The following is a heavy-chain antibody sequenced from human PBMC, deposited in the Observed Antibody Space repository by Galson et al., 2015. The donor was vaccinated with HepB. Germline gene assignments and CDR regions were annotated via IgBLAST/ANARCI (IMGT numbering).Heavy chain of an antibody. CDR2: ISTKRGNT. Sequence: SVKVSCKASGYTFNKYGISWVRQAPGQGLEWMGWISTKRGNTKHAQNFQGRVTMTTETSTNTAYMELRSLRSADTAVYYCARDVDWALDSWGQGTLVTVSS. D-gene: IGHD3-9*01. J-gene: IGHJ4*02. V-gene: IGHV1-18*01. CDR1: GYTFNKYG. CDR3: ARDVDWALDS.